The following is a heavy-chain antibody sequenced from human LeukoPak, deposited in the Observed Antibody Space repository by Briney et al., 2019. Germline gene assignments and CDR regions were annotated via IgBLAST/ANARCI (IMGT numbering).Heavy chain of an antibody. CDR2: ISGSGGGT. CDR1: GFTFTTYA. J-gene: IGHJ5*02. V-gene: IGHV3-23*01. CDR3: VKATFSHDIVVVPAALGP. Sequence: GGSLRLSCAASGFTFTTYAMSWVRQAPGKGQEWVSTISGSGGGTYYADSVKGRFTISRDNSKNTLYLQMNSLRGEDTAVYYCVKATFSHDIVVVPAALGPWGQGTLVTVSS. D-gene: IGHD2-2*01.